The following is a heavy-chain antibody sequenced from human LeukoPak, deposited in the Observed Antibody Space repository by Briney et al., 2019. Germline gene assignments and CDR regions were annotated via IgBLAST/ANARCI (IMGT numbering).Heavy chain of an antibody. CDR3: AREGRVNALDY. Sequence: PGGSLRLSCAASRFSYNKYAIHWVRQAPGQGLEWVAAVSYDGSSEYYAEAVKGRFTISRDNSKYTLYLQMNTLRPEDTAVYYCAREGRVNALDYWGQGTLVTVSS. J-gene: IGHJ4*02. CDR1: RFSYNKYA. V-gene: IGHV3-30-3*01. CDR2: VSYDGSSE.